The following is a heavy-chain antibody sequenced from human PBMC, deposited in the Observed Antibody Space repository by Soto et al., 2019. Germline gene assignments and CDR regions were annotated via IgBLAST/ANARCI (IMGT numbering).Heavy chain of an antibody. V-gene: IGHV3-30-3*01. Sequence: PGGSLRLSCAASGFTFSSYAMHWVRQAPGKGLEWVAVISYDESNKYYADSVKGRFTISRDNSKNTLYLQMNSLRAEDTAVYYCARWDSSGYYNDYWGEGTLVSVSS. CDR2: ISYDESNK. CDR1: GFTFSSYA. J-gene: IGHJ4*02. CDR3: ARWDSSGYYNDY. D-gene: IGHD3-22*01.